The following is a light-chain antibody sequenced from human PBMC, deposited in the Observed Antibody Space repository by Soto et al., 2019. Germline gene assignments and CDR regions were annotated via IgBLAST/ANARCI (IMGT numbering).Light chain of an antibody. CDR2: GAL. V-gene: IGKV3D-20*01. CDR1: QSVSSSY. Sequence: EIVLTQSPATLSLSPGDRATLSCGASQSVSSSYLAWFQQKPGLAPRLLIYGALSRATGIPDRFSGSGSGTDFTLTISRLEPEDFAMYYCQQYGSSPRTFGQGTKVDIK. CDR3: QQYGSSPRT. J-gene: IGKJ1*01.